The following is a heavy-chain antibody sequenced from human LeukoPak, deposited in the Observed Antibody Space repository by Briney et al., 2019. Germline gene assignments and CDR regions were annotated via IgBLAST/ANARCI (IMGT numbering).Heavy chain of an antibody. D-gene: IGHD6-13*01. Sequence: GASVKVSCKASGYTFTSYGISWARQAPGQGLEWMGWISAYNGNTNYAQKLQGRVTMTTDTSTSTAYMELRSLRSDDTAVYYCARDVPIVAAAGPFDYWGQGTLVTVSS. CDR1: GYTFTSYG. V-gene: IGHV1-18*01. CDR2: ISAYNGNT. CDR3: ARDVPIVAAAGPFDY. J-gene: IGHJ4*02.